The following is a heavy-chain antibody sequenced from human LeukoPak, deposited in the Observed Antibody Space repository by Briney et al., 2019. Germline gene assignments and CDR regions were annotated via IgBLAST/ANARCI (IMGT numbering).Heavy chain of an antibody. CDR2: FDHTGTT. Sequence: SETLSLTCTVSGGSISSSDYYWGWIRQPPGKGLEWIGSFDHTGTTYYNPSLKSRVTTSVDTSNNQFSLRLSSVTAADTAVYYCARWVDLTVYWGQGTLVTVSS. D-gene: IGHD3-9*01. CDR1: GGSISSSDYY. V-gene: IGHV4-39*01. J-gene: IGHJ4*02. CDR3: ARWVDLTVY.